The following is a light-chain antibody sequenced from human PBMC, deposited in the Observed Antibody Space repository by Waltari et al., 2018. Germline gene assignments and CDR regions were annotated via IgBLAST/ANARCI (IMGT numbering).Light chain of an antibody. CDR3: QTWGTGIHGV. CDR1: SGHSSYA. J-gene: IGLJ3*02. Sequence: QLVLTQSPSASASLGASVKLTCTLSSGHSSYAIAWHQQQPEKGPRYMMRLNSDGSYSKGDGIPDRFSGSSSGAERYLTISSLQSEDEADYYCQTWGTGIHGVFGGGTKLTVL. CDR2: LNSDGSY. V-gene: IGLV4-69*01.